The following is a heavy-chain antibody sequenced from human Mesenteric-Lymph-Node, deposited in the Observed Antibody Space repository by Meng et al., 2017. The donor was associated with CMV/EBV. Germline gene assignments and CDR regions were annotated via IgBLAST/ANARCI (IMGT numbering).Heavy chain of an antibody. Sequence: GESLKISCAAPGFTFDDYAMHWVRQAPGKGLEWVSLISWDGGSTYYADSVKGRFTISRDNSKNSLYLQMNSLRAEDTALYYCAKDISGYYYYYGMDVWGQGTTVTVSS. CDR1: GFTFDDYA. D-gene: IGHD6-25*01. J-gene: IGHJ6*02. CDR3: AKDISGYYYYYGMDV. CDR2: ISWDGGST. V-gene: IGHV3-43D*03.